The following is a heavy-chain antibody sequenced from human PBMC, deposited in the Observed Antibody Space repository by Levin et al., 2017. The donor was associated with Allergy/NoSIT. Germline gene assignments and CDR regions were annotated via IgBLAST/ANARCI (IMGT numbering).Heavy chain of an antibody. CDR3: ARGHCSGVNCPGNYPLFDQ. CDR1: GFTFSSYY. D-gene: IGHD2-15*01. Sequence: GGSLRLSCAASGFTFSSYYMHWVRQAPGKGLAWVSRIKSDGSGTIYADSVKGRFTISRDSARNTLHLQMNSLTAEDTAVYFCARGHCSGVNCPGNYPLFDQWGQGTLVTVSS. CDR2: IKSDGSGT. V-gene: IGHV3-74*01. J-gene: IGHJ4*02.